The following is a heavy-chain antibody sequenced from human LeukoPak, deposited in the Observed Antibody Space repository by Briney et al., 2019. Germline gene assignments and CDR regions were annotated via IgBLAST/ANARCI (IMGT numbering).Heavy chain of an antibody. J-gene: IGHJ6*03. CDR3: ARGGSLYYMDV. D-gene: IGHD3-10*01. V-gene: IGHV3-21*05. Sequence: GGSLRLSCAASGFTFSSYSMNWVRQAPGKGLEWVSYISSSSSYIYYADSVKGRFTISRDNAKNSLYLQMNSLRAEDTAVYYCARGGSLYYMDVWGKGTTVTISS. CDR1: GFTFSSYS. CDR2: ISSSSSYI.